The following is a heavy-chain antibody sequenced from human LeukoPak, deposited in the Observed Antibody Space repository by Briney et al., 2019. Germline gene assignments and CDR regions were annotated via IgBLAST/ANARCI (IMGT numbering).Heavy chain of an antibody. CDR2: IYHSGST. V-gene: IGHV4-38-2*02. CDR3: ARHRCSGGSCYPMNWFDP. Sequence: SETLSLTCTVSGYSISSGFYWGWIRQSPEQGLEWIGSIYHSGSTNYNPSLKSRVTISVDTSKNQFSLKLSSVTAADTAVYYCARHRCSGGSCYPMNWFDPWGQGTLVTVSS. CDR1: GYSISSGFY. D-gene: IGHD2-15*01. J-gene: IGHJ5*02.